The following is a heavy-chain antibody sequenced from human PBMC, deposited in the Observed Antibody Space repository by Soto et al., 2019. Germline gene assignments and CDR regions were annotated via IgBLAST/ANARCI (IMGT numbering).Heavy chain of an antibody. CDR2: INSDGSST. CDR1: GFTFSSSS. J-gene: IGHJ6*02. V-gene: IGHV3-74*01. D-gene: IGHD5-18*01. Sequence: LRLSCGASGFTFSSSSMHLVRQAPGKGLVWVSRINSDGSSTSYADSVKGRFTISRDNAKNTLYLQMNSLRAEDTAVYYCARETGYSSGMDVWGQGTTVTVSS. CDR3: ARETGYSSGMDV.